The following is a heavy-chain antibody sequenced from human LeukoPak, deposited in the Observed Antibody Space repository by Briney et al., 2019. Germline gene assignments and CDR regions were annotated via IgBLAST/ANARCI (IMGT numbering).Heavy chain of an antibody. CDR3: ARGSSGPDY. V-gene: IGHV3-48*02. Sequence: GGSLRLSCAASGFTFSRYSMIWVRQAPGKGLEWVSYISSSSSTIHYADSLKGRFTISRDNAKNSLYLQMNSLRDEDTAVYYCARGSSGPDYWGQGTLVTVSS. CDR2: ISSSSSTI. CDR1: GFTFSRYS. J-gene: IGHJ4*02. D-gene: IGHD6-19*01.